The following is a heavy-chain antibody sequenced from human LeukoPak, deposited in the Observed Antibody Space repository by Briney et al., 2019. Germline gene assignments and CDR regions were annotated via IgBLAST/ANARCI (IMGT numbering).Heavy chain of an antibody. V-gene: IGHV4-38-2*02. CDR1: GYIISSGFY. J-gene: IGHJ6*03. CDR2: IYHGGST. D-gene: IGHD6-19*01. CDR3: ARDLSGSGWYGNYYYYMDV. Sequence: SETLSLTCTVSGYIISSGFYWGWIRQPPGKGLEWIGNIYHGGSTFYNPSLKSRVTISLDTSKNQLSLKLRSVTAADTAVYYCARDLSGSGWYGNYYYYMDVWGKGTTVTISS.